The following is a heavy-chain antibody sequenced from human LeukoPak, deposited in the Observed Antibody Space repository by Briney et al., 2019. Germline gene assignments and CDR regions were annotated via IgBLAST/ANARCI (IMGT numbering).Heavy chain of an antibody. CDR1: GFTFSSYE. D-gene: IGHD4-17*01. Sequence: PGGSLRLSCAASGFTFSSYEMNWVRQAPGKGLEWVSYISSSGSTIYYADSVKGRFTISRDNAKNSLYLQMNSPRAEDTAVHYCARSAVTLDYWGQGTLVTVSS. CDR2: ISSSGSTI. V-gene: IGHV3-48*03. CDR3: ARSAVTLDY. J-gene: IGHJ4*02.